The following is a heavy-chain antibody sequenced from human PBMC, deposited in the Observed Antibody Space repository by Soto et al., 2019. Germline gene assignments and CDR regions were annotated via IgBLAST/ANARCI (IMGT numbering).Heavy chain of an antibody. D-gene: IGHD2-2*01. J-gene: IGHJ6*03. CDR2: IIPIFGTA. Sequence: GASVKVSCKASGGTFSSYAISWVRQAPGQGLEWMGGIIPIFGTANYAQKFQGRVTITADESTSTAYMELSSLRSEDTAVYYCALRYCSRTSCPPLNNYFYMDVWGKGTTVTVSS. CDR1: GGTFSSYA. CDR3: ALRYCSRTSCPPLNNYFYMDV. V-gene: IGHV1-69*13.